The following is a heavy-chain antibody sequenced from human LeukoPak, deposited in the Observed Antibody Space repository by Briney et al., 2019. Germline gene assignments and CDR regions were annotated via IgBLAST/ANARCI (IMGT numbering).Heavy chain of an antibody. V-gene: IGHV1-18*01. Sequence: AAVKVSCKVSVLTLNSDGITWVRQVPGQGLQWMGWIGADNDNTNSAQIFQGRVTMTTDTSTRTVYMQLRSLTSDDTAVYFCARRVDSSSSYEDWGQGTLVTVSS. CDR2: IGADNDNT. CDR3: ARRVDSSSSYED. D-gene: IGHD6-6*01. CDR1: VLTLNSDG. J-gene: IGHJ4*02.